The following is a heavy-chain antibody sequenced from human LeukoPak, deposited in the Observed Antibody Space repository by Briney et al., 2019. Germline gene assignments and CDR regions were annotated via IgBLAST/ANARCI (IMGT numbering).Heavy chain of an antibody. CDR2: IASDGSST. Sequence: GGSLRLSCAASGFTFSSYWMNWVRQAPGKGLVWVSRIASDGSSTTYADSVKGRFSISRDNAKNTLYLQMNSLRVEDTAVYYCARGRPHGNDYWGQGTLVTISS. CDR1: GFTFSSYW. V-gene: IGHV3-74*01. J-gene: IGHJ4*02. D-gene: IGHD4-23*01. CDR3: ARGRPHGNDY.